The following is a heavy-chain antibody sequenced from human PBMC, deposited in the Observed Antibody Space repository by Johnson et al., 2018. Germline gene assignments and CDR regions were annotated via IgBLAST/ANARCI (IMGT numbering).Heavy chain of an antibody. CDR1: GGSVTSSY. V-gene: IGHV4-59*02. CDR2: MYYSGST. D-gene: IGHD3-3*01. Sequence: QVQLQESGPGLVKPSETLSLTCTVSGGSVTSSYWSWIRLPPGKGLEWIGYMYYSGSTTYSPPLKSRVTISVETSKNQTSLKLTSGTAADTAVYYVGRVRSITIFDGMDGWGQGTTVTVSS. CDR3: GRVRSITIFDGMDG. J-gene: IGHJ6*02.